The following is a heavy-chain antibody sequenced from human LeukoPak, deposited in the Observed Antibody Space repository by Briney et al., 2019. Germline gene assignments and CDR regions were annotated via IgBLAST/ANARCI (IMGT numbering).Heavy chain of an antibody. D-gene: IGHD2-2*01. V-gene: IGHV4-39*01. CDR2: IYYSGST. Sequence: PSETLSLTCTVSGGSISSSIYYWGWIRQPPGKGLEWIGSIYYSGSTYYNPSLKSRVTISVDTSKNQFSLKLSSVTAADTAVYYCARNPVVPAAEIDYWGQGTLVTVSS. CDR1: GGSISSSIYY. J-gene: IGHJ4*02. CDR3: ARNPVVPAAEIDY.